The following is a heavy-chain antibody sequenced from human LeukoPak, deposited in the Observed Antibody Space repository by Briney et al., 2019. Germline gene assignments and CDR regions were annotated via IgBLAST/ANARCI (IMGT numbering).Heavy chain of an antibody. CDR3: ARANTAFGESWFDP. CDR2: INHSGST. CDR1: GGSFSGYY. V-gene: IGHV4-34*01. Sequence: PSETLSLTCAVYGGSFSGYYWSWIRQPPGEVLEWIGEINHSGSTNYNPSLKSRVTISVDTSKNQFSLKLSSVTAADTAVYYCARANTAFGESWFDPWGQGTLVTVSS. J-gene: IGHJ5*02. D-gene: IGHD3-10*01.